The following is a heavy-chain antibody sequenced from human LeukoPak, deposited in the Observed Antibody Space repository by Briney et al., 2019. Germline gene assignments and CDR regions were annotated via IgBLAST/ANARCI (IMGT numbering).Heavy chain of an antibody. J-gene: IGHJ4*02. Sequence: GGSLRLSCAASGFTFSSYSMNWVRQAPGKGLEWVSYISSSSSTIYYADSVKGRFTISRDNAKNSLYLQMNSLRAEDVALYYCAKGGYCSSTSCYLDYWGQGTLVTVSS. V-gene: IGHV3-48*04. CDR2: ISSSSSTI. D-gene: IGHD2-2*01. CDR1: GFTFSSYS. CDR3: AKGGYCSSTSCYLDY.